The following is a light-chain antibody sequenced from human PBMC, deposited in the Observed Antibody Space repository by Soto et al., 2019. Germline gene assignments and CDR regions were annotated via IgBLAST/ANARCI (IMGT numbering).Light chain of an antibody. J-gene: IGKJ1*01. CDR2: EAS. CDR1: QSISSW. V-gene: IGKV1-5*01. Sequence: IQMTQSPSTLSASVGDRVTITCRASQSISSWLAWYQQKPGEAPKLLIAEASRLESGVPSRFSGGGSGTDFTLTISDVQPEDFAVYYCHQRQSWPRTFGQGTKVDIK. CDR3: HQRQSWPRT.